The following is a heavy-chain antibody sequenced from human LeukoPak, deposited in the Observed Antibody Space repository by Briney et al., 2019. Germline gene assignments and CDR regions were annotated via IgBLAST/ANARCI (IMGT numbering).Heavy chain of an antibody. CDR2: ISGSGGST. J-gene: IGHJ3*02. CDR3: AKDKTYYDFWSGHDAFDI. D-gene: IGHD3-3*01. V-gene: IGHV3-23*01. Sequence: PGGSLRLSCAASGFTFSSYAMSWVRQAPGKGLEWVSAISGSGGSTYYADSVKGRFTISRDKSKNTLYLQMNSLRAEDTAVYYCAKDKTYYDFWSGHDAFDIWGQGTMVTVSS. CDR1: GFTFSSYA.